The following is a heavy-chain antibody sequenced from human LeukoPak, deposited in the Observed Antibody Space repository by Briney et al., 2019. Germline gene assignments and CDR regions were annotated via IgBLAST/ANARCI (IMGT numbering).Heavy chain of an antibody. D-gene: IGHD3-10*01. V-gene: IGHV5-51*01. CDR1: GYSFTSYW. Sequence: GESLKISCKGSGYSFTSYWIGWVRQMPGKGLEWVGIIYPGDSDTRYSPSFQGQVTISADKSISTAYLQWNSLKASDSAMYYCARRPSGSGLGFDPWGQGTLVTVSS. CDR2: IYPGDSDT. CDR3: ARRPSGSGLGFDP. J-gene: IGHJ5*02.